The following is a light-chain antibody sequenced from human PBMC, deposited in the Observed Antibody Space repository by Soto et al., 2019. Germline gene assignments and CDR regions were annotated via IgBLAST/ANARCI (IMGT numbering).Light chain of an antibody. CDR2: KAS. CDR3: QQYDSYPRT. CDR1: QSISSG. J-gene: IGKJ1*01. Sequence: DIPMTQSPSTLSASVGDRVTITCRASQSISSGLAWYQQKPGKAPKVRIYKASSLESGVPSRFSGSGSGTEFTLTITSLQPDDFATYYCQQYDSYPRTFGQGTKVEIK. V-gene: IGKV1-5*03.